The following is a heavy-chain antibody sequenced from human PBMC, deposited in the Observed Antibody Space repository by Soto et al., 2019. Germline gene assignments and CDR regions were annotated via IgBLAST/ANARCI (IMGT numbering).Heavy chain of an antibody. Sequence: PVGSLRLSCATSGFTFSDHYMDWVRQAPGKGLEWVGRIRDKTNSYTTEYAASVKGRSSISRDDSKNSLYLQMNSLKTEDTAVYYCASSTRFSGVWYGDYWGQGTLVTVSS. CDR3: ASSTRFSGVWYGDY. V-gene: IGHV3-72*01. D-gene: IGHD6-19*01. J-gene: IGHJ4*02. CDR2: IRDKTNSYTT. CDR1: GFTFSDHY.